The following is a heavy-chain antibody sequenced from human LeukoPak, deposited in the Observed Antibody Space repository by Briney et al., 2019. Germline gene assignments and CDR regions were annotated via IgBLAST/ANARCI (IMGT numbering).Heavy chain of an antibody. CDR2: ISWNSGSI. V-gene: IGHV3-9*03. CDR1: GLNFDDYA. D-gene: IGHD3-3*01. Sequence: GRSLRLSCAVSGLNFDDYAMHWVRQAPGKGLEWVSGISWNSGSIGYADSVKGRFTISRDNAKNSLYLQMNSLRAEDMAVYYCAKGRGITIFRVVIHWGQGTLVTVSS. J-gene: IGHJ4*02. CDR3: AKGRGITIFRVVIH.